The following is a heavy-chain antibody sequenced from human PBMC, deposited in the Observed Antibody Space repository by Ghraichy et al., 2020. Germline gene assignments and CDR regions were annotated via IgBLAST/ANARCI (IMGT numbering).Heavy chain of an antibody. CDR1: GFTFSTYA. Sequence: GESLNISCAASGFTFSTYAMSWVRQAPGKGLEWVSVISGSGDRTHYADSVKGRFTISRDNSKNTLYLQMSSLRAEDTAVYYCAKEHWGVATFWYFDYWGQGTLLTVSS. CDR3: AKEHWGVATFWYFDY. J-gene: IGHJ4*02. V-gene: IGHV3-23*01. CDR2: ISGSGDRT. D-gene: IGHD5-12*01.